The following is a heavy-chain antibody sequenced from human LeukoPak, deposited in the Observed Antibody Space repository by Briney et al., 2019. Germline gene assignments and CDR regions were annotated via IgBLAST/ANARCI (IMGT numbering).Heavy chain of an antibody. V-gene: IGHV1-69*10. D-gene: IGHD4-17*01. CDR2: IIPILGTT. J-gene: IGHJ6*03. Sequence: SVKVSCKASGGTFSSYAITWVRQAPGQGLEWMGGIIPILGTTNYAQKFQGRVTITADKSTSTAYMELSSLRSEDRAVYYCARSPGGDYGDYGLPNYYYYYMDVWGKGTTVTVSS. CDR1: GGTFSSYA. CDR3: ARSPGGDYGDYGLPNYYYYYMDV.